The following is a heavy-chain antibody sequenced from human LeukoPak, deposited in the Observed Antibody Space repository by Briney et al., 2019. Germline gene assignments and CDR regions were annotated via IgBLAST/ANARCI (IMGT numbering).Heavy chain of an antibody. CDR2: INHSGST. V-gene: IGHV4-34*01. J-gene: IGHJ4*02. Sequence: KPSETLSLTCAVYGGSFSGYYWSWIRQPPGKGLEWIGEINHSGSTNYNPSLKSRVTISVDTSKNQFSLKLSSVTAADTAVYYCARHGGIVGATEMDYWGQGTLVTVSS. CDR1: GGSFSGYY. D-gene: IGHD1-26*01. CDR3: ARHGGIVGATEMDY.